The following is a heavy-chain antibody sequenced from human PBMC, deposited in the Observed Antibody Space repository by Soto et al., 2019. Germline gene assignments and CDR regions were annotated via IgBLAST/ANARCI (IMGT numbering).Heavy chain of an antibody. CDR1: GGSISSYY. D-gene: IGHD5-12*01. CDR2: IYYSGST. J-gene: IGHJ3*02. V-gene: IGHV4-59*01. CDR3: ARGPDRYSGYEGAFEI. Sequence: SETLSLTCTVSGGSISSYYWSWIRQPPGKGLEWIGYIYYSGSTNYNPSLKSRVTISVDTSKNQFSLKLSSVTAADTAVYYCARGPDRYSGYEGAFEIRGQATMVPVSS.